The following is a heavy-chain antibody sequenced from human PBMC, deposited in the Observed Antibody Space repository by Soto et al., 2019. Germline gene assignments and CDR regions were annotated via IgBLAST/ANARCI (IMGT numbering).Heavy chain of an antibody. J-gene: IGHJ4*02. CDR1: GFTFSNYG. D-gene: IGHD1-26*01. CDR3: ARGRGSYSLDF. CDR2: TSNDGSNK. Sequence: QVQLVESGGGVVQPGGSLRLSCAGSGFTFSNYGMHWVRQAPGKGLEWVAITSNDGSNKYYADSVKGRFTISRDNSNNTLYLQADSLRAEDTAVYYCARGRGSYSLDFWGQGTLVTFSS. V-gene: IGHV3-30*03.